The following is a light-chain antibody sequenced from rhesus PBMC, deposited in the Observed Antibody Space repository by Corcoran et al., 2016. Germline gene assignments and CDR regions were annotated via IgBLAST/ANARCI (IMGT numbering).Light chain of an antibody. J-gene: IGKJ1*01. Sequence: DIQMTQSPSSLSASVGDKVTITCRASQGISSRLAWYQQKPGKAPKLLIYAASSLQSGGPSRFSGSGSGTDYTLTISSLQPEDFATYYCQQGYNTPRTFGQRTKVEIK. CDR3: QQGYNTPRT. CDR2: AAS. V-gene: IGKV1-18*01. CDR1: QGISSR.